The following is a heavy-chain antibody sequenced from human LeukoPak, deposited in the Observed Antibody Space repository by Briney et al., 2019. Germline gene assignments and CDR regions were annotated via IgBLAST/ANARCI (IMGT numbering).Heavy chain of an antibody. CDR2: INHSGST. J-gene: IGHJ4*02. Sequence: SETLSLTCAVYGGSFSGYYWSWVRQPPGKGLEWIGEINHSGSTNYNPSLKSRVTISEETCKNQCSLKLSSVTAADTAVYYCAGALMVATALDYWGQGTLVTVSS. CDR1: GGSFSGYY. D-gene: IGHD5-12*01. V-gene: IGHV4-34*01. CDR3: AGALMVATALDY.